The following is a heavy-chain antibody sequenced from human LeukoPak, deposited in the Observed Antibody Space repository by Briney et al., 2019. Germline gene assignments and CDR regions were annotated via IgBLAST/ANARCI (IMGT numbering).Heavy chain of an antibody. CDR1: GFTSSNYW. Sequence: GGSLRLSCAASGFTSSNYWMSWARRAPGKGLEWVANIKHDGSDKYSVDSVKGRFTISRDNAKNSLYLQMNNLRVEDSAVYYCARDVPSLWSPQNSYYFGMDVWGQGTTVTVSS. D-gene: IGHD2-21*01. J-gene: IGHJ6*02. CDR2: IKHDGSDK. CDR3: ARDVPSLWSPQNSYYFGMDV. V-gene: IGHV3-7*01.